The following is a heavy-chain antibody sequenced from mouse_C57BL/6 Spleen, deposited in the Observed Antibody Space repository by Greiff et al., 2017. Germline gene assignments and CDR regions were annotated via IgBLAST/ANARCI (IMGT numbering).Heavy chain of an antibody. D-gene: IGHD2-3*01. J-gene: IGHJ2*01. CDR3: TRKGGLLRYFDY. CDR1: GYTFTDYE. Sequence: QVHVKQSGAELVRPGASVTLSCKASGYTFTDYEMHWVKQTPVHGLEWIGAIDPETGGTAYNQKFKGKAILTADKSSSTAYMELRSLTSEDSAVYYCTRKGGLLRYFDYWGQGTTLTVSS. CDR2: IDPETGGT. V-gene: IGHV1-15*01.